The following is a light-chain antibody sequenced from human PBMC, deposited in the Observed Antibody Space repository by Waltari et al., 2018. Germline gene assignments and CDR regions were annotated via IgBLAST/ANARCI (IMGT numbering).Light chain of an antibody. Sequence: EIVLTQSPATLSLSPGERATLSCRASQSVNSYLAWYQQKPGQAPRLLIYDGSRRASGIPARFIGSGSGTDFTLTIGSLEPEDSAVYYCQQRGHWPPDATFGPGTKIEIK. CDR2: DGS. CDR1: QSVNSY. J-gene: IGKJ3*01. CDR3: QQRGHWPPDAT. V-gene: IGKV3-11*01.